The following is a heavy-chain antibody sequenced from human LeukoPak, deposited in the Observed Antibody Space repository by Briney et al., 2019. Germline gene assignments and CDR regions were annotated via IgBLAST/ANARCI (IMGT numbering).Heavy chain of an antibody. CDR3: ARVQVSDDNWGFFDY. CDR1: GYTFTGYY. J-gene: IGHJ4*02. V-gene: IGHV1-2*02. D-gene: IGHD1-1*01. CDR2: MNPNSGGS. Sequence: ASVKVSCKASGYTFTGYYMHWVRQAPGQGLEWMGGMNPNSGGSNCAQKFQGRVTMTREKSISTAYMELSRLSSDDTAVYYCARVQVSDDNWGFFDYWGQGTLVTVSS.